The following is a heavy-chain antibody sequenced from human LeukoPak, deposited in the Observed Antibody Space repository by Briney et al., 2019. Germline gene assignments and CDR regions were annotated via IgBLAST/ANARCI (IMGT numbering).Heavy chain of an antibody. CDR2: ISYDGSNK. V-gene: IGHV3-30*04. J-gene: IGHJ4*02. D-gene: IGHD6-13*01. CDR1: GFTCSSYA. Sequence: GGSLRLSCAASGFTCSSYAMHWVRQAPGKGLEWVAVISYDGSNKYYADSVKGRFTISRDNSKNTLYLQMNSLRAEDTAVYYCARDRSGIAARRAQPPDYWGQGTLVTVSS. CDR3: ARDRSGIAARRAQPPDY.